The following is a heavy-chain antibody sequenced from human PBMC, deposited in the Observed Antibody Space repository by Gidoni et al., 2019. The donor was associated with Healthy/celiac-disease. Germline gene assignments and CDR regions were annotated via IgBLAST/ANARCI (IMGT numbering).Heavy chain of an antibody. CDR2: IWYDGSNK. D-gene: IGHD6-6*01. CDR3: VGGSIAARPSSPSFDY. V-gene: IGHV3-33*01. Sequence: QVQLVESGGGVVQPGRSLRLSCAASGFTFSSYGMHWVRQAPGKGLEWVAVIWYDGSNKYYADTVKGRFTISRDNSKNTLYLQMNSLRAEDTAVYYCVGGSIAARPSSPSFDYWGQGTLVTVSS. CDR1: GFTFSSYG. J-gene: IGHJ4*02.